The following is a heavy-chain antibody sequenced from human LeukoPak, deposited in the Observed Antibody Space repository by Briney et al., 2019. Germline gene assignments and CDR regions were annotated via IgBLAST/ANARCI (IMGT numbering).Heavy chain of an antibody. Sequence: SETLSLTCAVYGGSFSGYYWSWIRQPPGKGLEWIGEINHSGSTNYNPSLKSRVTISVDTSKNQFSLKLSSVTAADTAVYYCARHGIVVVPAALDVWGKGTTVTVSS. D-gene: IGHD2-2*01. V-gene: IGHV4-34*01. CDR3: ARHGIVVVPAALDV. CDR1: GGSFSGYY. CDR2: INHSGST. J-gene: IGHJ6*04.